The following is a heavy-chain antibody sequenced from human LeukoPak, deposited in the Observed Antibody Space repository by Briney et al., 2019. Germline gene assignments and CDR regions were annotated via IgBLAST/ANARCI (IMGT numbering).Heavy chain of an antibody. D-gene: IGHD3-3*01. Sequence: SETLSLTCAVYGGSFSGYYWSWIRQPPGKGLEWIGEINHSGSTNYSPSLKSRVTISVDTSKNQFSLKLSSVTAADTAVYYCARHGLITIFGGGGFDYWGQGTLVTVSS. CDR2: INHSGST. CDR3: ARHGLITIFGGGGFDY. CDR1: GGSFSGYY. J-gene: IGHJ4*02. V-gene: IGHV4-34*01.